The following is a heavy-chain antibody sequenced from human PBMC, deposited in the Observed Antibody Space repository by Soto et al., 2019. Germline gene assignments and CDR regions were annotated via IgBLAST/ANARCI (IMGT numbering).Heavy chain of an antibody. CDR2: INHSGFT. CDR3: ARGHGRFAH. Sequence: SETLSLTCDVSGGSFTGYYWSFIRHPPLKWLEWIGEINHSGFTNYNPSLTGRVTISLDTSKSQFSLKLSSLTAADTAFYFCARGHGRFAHWGQGTLVTV. V-gene: IGHV4-34*01. J-gene: IGHJ4*02. CDR1: GGSFTGYY.